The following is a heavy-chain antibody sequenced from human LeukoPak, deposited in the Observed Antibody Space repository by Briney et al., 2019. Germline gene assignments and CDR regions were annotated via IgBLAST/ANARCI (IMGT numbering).Heavy chain of an antibody. CDR1: GGSISSGGYS. Sequence: PSQTLSLTCAVSGGSISSGGYSWSWIRQPPGKGLEWIGYIYHNGNTYYSPSLKSRVTISVDRSKNQLSLKLSSVTAADTAMYYCASGGYSYGFDYWGQGTLVTVSS. J-gene: IGHJ4*02. V-gene: IGHV4-30-2*01. CDR3: ASGGYSYGFDY. D-gene: IGHD5-18*01. CDR2: IYHNGNT.